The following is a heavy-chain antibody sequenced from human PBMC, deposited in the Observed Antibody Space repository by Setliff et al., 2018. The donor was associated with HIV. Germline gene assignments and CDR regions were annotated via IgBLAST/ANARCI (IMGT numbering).Heavy chain of an antibody. D-gene: IGHD3-10*01. Sequence: GGSLRLSCAASGSRFTRYPMHWIRQAPGKGLEWVALTSYDGSNKFYTDSVKGRFTISRDNTQNLVFLDMNSLRVEDTAVYYCAGSRGYFVKADWGQGTLVTVSS. J-gene: IGHJ4*02. V-gene: IGHV3-30*03. CDR3: AGSRGYFVKAD. CDR2: TSYDGSNK. CDR1: GSRFTRYP.